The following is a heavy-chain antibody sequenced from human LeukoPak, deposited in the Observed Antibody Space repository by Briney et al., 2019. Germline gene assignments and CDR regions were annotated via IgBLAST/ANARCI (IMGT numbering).Heavy chain of an antibody. CDR3: AKTTYCSGGSCSDAFDI. Sequence: ASVKVPCKASGYTFTGYYMHWVRQAPGQGLEWMGRINPNSGGTDYAQKFQGRVTMTRDTSISTAYMELSRLRSDDTAVYYCAKTTYCSGGSCSDAFDIWGQGTMVTVSS. D-gene: IGHD2-15*01. CDR2: INPNSGGT. V-gene: IGHV1-2*06. CDR1: GYTFTGYY. J-gene: IGHJ3*02.